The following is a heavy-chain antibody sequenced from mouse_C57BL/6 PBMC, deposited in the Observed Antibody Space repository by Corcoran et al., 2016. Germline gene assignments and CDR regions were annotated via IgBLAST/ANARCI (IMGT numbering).Heavy chain of an antibody. CDR3: ARGGLLRY. D-gene: IGHD1-1*01. CDR1: GYTFTDYY. Sequence: EVQLQQSGPELVKPGASVKISCKASGYTFTDYYMNWVKQSHGKSLEWIGDINPNNGGTSYNQKFKGKATLTVDKSSSTAYMELRSVTSEDSAVYYCARGGLLRYGGQGTTLTVSS. V-gene: IGHV1-26*01. J-gene: IGHJ2*01. CDR2: INPNNGGT.